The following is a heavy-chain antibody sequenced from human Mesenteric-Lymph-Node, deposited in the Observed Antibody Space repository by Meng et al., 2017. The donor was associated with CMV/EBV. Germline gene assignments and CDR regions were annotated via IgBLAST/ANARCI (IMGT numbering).Heavy chain of an antibody. CDR3: APWTYSSSWYP. CDR1: GGSISSYY. CDR2: IYYSGST. J-gene: IGHJ5*02. Sequence: SETLSLTCTVSGGSISSYYWSWIRQPPGKGLEWIGYIYYSGSTYYNPSLKSRVTISVDTSKNQFSLKLSSVTAADTAVYYCAPWTYSSSWYPWGQGTLVTVSS. D-gene: IGHD6-13*01. V-gene: IGHV4-59*12.